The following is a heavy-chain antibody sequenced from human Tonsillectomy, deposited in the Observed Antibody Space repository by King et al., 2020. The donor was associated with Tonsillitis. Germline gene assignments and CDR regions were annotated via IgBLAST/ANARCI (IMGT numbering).Heavy chain of an antibody. J-gene: IGHJ5*02. CDR2: VKSKSDGGTI. D-gene: IGHD3-9*01. CDR1: GFRFSDAW. CDR3: TTDDWT. V-gene: IGHV3-15*02. Sequence: VQLVESGGALVEPGGSLRLSCAGSGFRFSDAWLGWVRQAPGKGLESIGRVKSKSDGGTIDYTAPMKGRFIISRDDSKSTVYLQLNSLKTEDAGFYYCTTDDWTWGQGTLVTVSS.